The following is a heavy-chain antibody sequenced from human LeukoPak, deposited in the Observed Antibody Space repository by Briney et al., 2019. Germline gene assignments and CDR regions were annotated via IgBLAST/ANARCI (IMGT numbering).Heavy chain of an antibody. CDR3: AKDRGQWLVRYFDY. CDR1: GFTFSSYA. V-gene: IGHV3-23*01. D-gene: IGHD6-19*01. CDR2: ISGSGGST. J-gene: IGHJ4*02. Sequence: GGSLRLSCAASGFTFSSYAMSWVRQAPGKGLEWVSAISGSGGSTYYADSVKGRFTISRDNSKNTLYLQMSSLRAEDTAVYYCAKDRGQWLVRYFDYWGQGTLVTVSS.